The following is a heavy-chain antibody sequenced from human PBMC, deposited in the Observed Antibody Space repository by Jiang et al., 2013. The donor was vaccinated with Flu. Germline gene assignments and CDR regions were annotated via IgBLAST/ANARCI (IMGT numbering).Heavy chain of an antibody. CDR2: IYYSGST. CDR3: ARHFGVGDPIDY. D-gene: IGHD3-10*01. J-gene: IGHJ4*02. CDR1: GGSISSYY. V-gene: IGHV4-59*08. Sequence: GPGLVKPSETLSLTCTVSGGSISSYYWSWIRQPPGKGLEWIGYIYYSGSTNYNPSLKSRVTISVDTSKNQFSLKLSSVTAADTAVYYCARHFGVGDPIDYWGQGTLVTVSS.